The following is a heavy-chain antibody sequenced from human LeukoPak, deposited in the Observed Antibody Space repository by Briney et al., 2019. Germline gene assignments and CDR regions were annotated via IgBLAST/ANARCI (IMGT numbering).Heavy chain of an antibody. CDR3: ARFEGVAVAAFDI. CDR1: GFTFSSYE. D-gene: IGHD6-19*01. CDR2: ISSSGSTI. J-gene: IGHJ3*02. V-gene: IGHV3-48*03. Sequence: GGSLRLSCAASGFTFSSYEMNWVRQAPGKGLEWVSYISSSGSTIYYADSVKGRFTISRDNAKNSLYLQMNSLRAEDMAVYYCARFEGVAVAAFDIWGQGTMVTVSS.